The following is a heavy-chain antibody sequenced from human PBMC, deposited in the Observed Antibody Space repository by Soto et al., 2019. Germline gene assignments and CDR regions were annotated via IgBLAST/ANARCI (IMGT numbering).Heavy chain of an antibody. D-gene: IGHD1-26*01. CDR1: GFTFGMYS. J-gene: IGHJ4*02. CDR2: ISGSGEST. CDR3: AKSLGDTWNTYYFDY. Sequence: EVQVLESGGDLVQPGGSLRLSCAASGFTFGMYSMSWVRQALGKGLEWVSGISGSGESTYYAGSVKGRFTISRDNSKNTLYLQMYSLRAEDTAVYYCAKSLGDTWNTYYFDYWGQGTLVTVSS. V-gene: IGHV3-23*01.